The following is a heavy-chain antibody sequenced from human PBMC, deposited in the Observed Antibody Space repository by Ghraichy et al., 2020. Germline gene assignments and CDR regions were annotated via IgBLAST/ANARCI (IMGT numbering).Heavy chain of an antibody. V-gene: IGHV1-24*01. CDR3: ATGGDYGWYFDL. J-gene: IGHJ2*01. Sequence: ASVKVSCKVSGYTLTELSMHWVRQAPGKGLEWMGGFDPEDGETIYAQKFQGRVTMIEDTSTDTAYMELSSLRSEDTAVYYCATGGDYGWYFDLWGRGTLVTVSS. CDR1: GYTLTELS. D-gene: IGHD4-17*01. CDR2: FDPEDGET.